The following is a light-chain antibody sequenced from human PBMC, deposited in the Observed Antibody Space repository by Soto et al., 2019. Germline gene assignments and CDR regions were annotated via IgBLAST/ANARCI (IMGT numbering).Light chain of an antibody. Sequence: DIVMTQSPVSLPVAPGEPASISFRASQSLLHSNGNNYFHWFLQKPGQPPQLLIYLGSNRASGVPDRFSGRGSGTDFTLKISKVEADDVGVYYCMQSLQTPLTFGPGTKVEI. CDR2: LGS. J-gene: IGKJ3*01. V-gene: IGKV2-28*01. CDR3: MQSLQTPLT. CDR1: QSLLHSNGNNY.